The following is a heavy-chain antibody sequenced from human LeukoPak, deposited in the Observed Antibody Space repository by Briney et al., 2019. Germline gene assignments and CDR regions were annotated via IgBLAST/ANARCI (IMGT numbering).Heavy chain of an antibody. CDR2: VSNAGTT. D-gene: IGHD3-10*01. CDR3: ARAPSASGSFGWFDP. Sequence: PSETLSLTCTVSGGSFSSHGYYWNWLRQHPGKGLEWIGYVSNAGTTNYNPSLRSRVTISVDTSEKQFSLKMSSVTAADTAVYYCARAPSASGSFGWFDPWGQGVLVTVSS. V-gene: IGHV4-31*03. J-gene: IGHJ5*02. CDR1: GGSFSSHGYY.